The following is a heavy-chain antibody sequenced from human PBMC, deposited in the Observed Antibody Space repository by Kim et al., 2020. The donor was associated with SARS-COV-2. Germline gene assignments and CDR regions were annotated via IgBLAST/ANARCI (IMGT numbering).Heavy chain of an antibody. CDR3: ASSGSYAPFDY. Sequence: GGSLRLSCAASGFTFSDHYMDWVRQAPGKGLEWVGRTRNKANSYTTEYAASVKGRFIISRDDSKNSLYLQMNSLKTEDTAVYYCASSGSYAPFDYWGQGTLVTVSS. J-gene: IGHJ4*02. CDR2: TRNKANSYTT. CDR1: GFTFSDHY. V-gene: IGHV3-72*01. D-gene: IGHD1-26*01.